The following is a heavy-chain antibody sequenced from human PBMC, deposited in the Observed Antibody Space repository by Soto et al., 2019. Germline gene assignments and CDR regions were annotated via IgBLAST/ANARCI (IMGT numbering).Heavy chain of an antibody. CDR1: GGSISSGGYS. D-gene: IGHD3-9*01. CDR3: ARQATNYDILTGYYNVGGWFDP. V-gene: IGHV4-30-2*01. CDR2: IYHSGST. Sequence: QLQLQESGSGLVKPSQTLSLTCAVSGGSISSGGYSWSWIRQPPGKGLEWIGYIYHSGSTYYNPSLRSRVTISVDRSKNQFSLKLSSVTAADTAVYYCARQATNYDILTGYYNVGGWFDPWGQGTLVTVSS. J-gene: IGHJ5*02.